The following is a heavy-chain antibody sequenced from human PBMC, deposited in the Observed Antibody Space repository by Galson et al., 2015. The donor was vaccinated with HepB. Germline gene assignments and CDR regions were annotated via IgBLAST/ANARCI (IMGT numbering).Heavy chain of an antibody. D-gene: IGHD1-26*01. CDR2: ISPNSGST. J-gene: IGHJ4*02. CDR1: GYTFTTKS. Sequence: SVKVSCKASGYTFTTKSMHWLRQAPGQGLEWMGIISPNSGSTDYAQKFQGRVTMTRDTSTSTVYMELSRLRSEDTAMYYCARDGPGRTAIDWGQGTLVIVSS. V-gene: IGHV1-46*01. CDR3: ARDGPGRTAID.